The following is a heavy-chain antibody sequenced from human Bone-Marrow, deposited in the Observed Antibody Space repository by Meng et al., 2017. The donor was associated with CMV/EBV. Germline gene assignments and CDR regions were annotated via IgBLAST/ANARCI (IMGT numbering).Heavy chain of an antibody. Sequence: GFTFSSYGMHWVRQAPGKGLEWVAVIWYDGSNKYYADSVKGRFTISRDNSKNTLYLQMNSLRAEDTAVYYCARDSTVGATRLTILNYWGQGTLVTVSS. CDR1: GFTFSSYG. V-gene: IGHV3-33*01. CDR3: ARDSTVGATRLTILNY. J-gene: IGHJ4*02. CDR2: IWYDGSNK. D-gene: IGHD1-26*01.